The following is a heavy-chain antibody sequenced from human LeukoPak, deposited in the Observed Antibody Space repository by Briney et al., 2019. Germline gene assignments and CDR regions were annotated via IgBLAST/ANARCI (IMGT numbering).Heavy chain of an antibody. CDR3: ARKEDY. CDR2: IYYTGST. J-gene: IGHJ4*02. CDR1: GGSISSRSYY. V-gene: IGHV4-39*01. Sequence: SETLSLTCTVSGGSISSRSYYWGWIRQPPGKGLEWIGSIYYTGSTDYNPSLKSRVTISVDTSKNQFSLKLTSVTAADTAVYYCARKEDYWGQGTLVTVSS.